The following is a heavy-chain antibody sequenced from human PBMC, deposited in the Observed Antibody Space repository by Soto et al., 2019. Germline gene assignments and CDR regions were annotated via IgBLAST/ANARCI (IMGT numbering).Heavy chain of an antibody. CDR1: GFAFKYAR. D-gene: IGHD3-16*01. Sequence: SCAASGFAFKYARMTWVRQAPGKGLEWVGHIRSNIDGATTAYAAPVKGRFTISRDESKNTVDLQMNSLITEDTAVYYCTTDWGSGTHYARAFDVWGQGTMVTVSS. CDR3: TTDWGSGTHYARAFDV. V-gene: IGHV3-15*01. CDR2: IRSNIDGATT. J-gene: IGHJ3*01.